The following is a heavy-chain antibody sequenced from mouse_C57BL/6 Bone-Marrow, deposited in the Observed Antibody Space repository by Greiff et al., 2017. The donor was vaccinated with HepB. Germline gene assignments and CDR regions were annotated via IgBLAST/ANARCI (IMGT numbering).Heavy chain of an antibody. D-gene: IGHD1-1*01. J-gene: IGHJ4*01. CDR3: ARRGYYGTYAMDY. Sequence: EVQVVESGPGMVKPSQSLSLTCTVTGYSITSGYDWHWIRHFPGNKLEWMGYISYSGSTNYNPSLKSRISITHDTSKNHFFLKLNSVTTEDTATYYCARRGYYGTYAMDYWGQGTSVTVSS. CDR2: ISYSGST. V-gene: IGHV3-1*01. CDR1: GYSITSGYD.